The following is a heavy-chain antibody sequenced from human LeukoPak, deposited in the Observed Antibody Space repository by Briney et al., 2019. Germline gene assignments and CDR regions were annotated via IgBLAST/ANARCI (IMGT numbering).Heavy chain of an antibody. D-gene: IGHD2-15*01. V-gene: IGHV3-64D*06. CDR1: GFTFSSYA. J-gene: IGHJ4*02. CDR3: VKGHCSGGSCYSD. CDR2: ISSNGGST. Sequence: GGSLRLSCSASGFTFSSYAMHWVRQAPGKGLEYVSAISSNGGSTYYADSVKGRFTISRDNSKNTLYLQMSSLRAEDTAVYYCVKGHCSGGSCYSDWGQGTLVTVSS.